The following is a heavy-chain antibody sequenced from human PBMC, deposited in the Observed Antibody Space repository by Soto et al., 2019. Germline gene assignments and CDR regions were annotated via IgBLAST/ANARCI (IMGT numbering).Heavy chain of an antibody. V-gene: IGHV3-33*01. CDR2: IWYDGSNK. J-gene: IGHJ3*02. CDR3: ARDGDEKGYCSSTSCRDAFDI. D-gene: IGHD2-2*01. Sequence: QVQLVESGGGVVQPGRSLRLSCAASGFTFSSYGMHWVRQAPGKGLEWVAVIWYDGSNKYYADSVKGRFTISRDNSKNTLHLQMNSLRAEDTAVYYCARDGDEKGYCSSTSCRDAFDIWGQGTMVTVSS. CDR1: GFTFSSYG.